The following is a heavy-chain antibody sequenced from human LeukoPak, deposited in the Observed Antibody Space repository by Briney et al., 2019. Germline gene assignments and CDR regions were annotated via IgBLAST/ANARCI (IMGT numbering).Heavy chain of an antibody. CDR3: ARGLYTYKSGVD. Sequence: SETLSLTCAVYGGSFSGYYCTWIRQAPGKGLEWIGEIHPSGSTNYNPSLMSRVSLSLDTSKNQFSLRLSSVTAADTAVYFCARGLYTYKSGVDWGQGTLVTVSS. D-gene: IGHD1-26*01. CDR1: GGSFSGYY. CDR2: IHPSGST. V-gene: IGHV4-34*01. J-gene: IGHJ4*02.